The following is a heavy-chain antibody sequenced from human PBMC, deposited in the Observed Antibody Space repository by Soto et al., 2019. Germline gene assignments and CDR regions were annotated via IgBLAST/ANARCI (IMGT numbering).Heavy chain of an antibody. CDR2: ISYDGSNK. CDR3: ARPLGDCSSTSCYINGAFDI. V-gene: IGHV3-30*04. Sequence: GGSLRLSCAASGFTFSSYAMHWVRQAPGKGLEWVAVISYDGSNKYYADSVKGRFTISRDNSKNTLYLQMNSLRAEDTAVYYCARPLGDCSSTSCYINGAFDIWGQWTMVTVSS. D-gene: IGHD2-2*02. J-gene: IGHJ3*02. CDR1: GFTFSSYA.